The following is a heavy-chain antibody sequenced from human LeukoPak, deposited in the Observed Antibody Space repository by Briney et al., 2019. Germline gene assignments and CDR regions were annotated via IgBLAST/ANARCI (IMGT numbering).Heavy chain of an antibody. CDR1: GFTFSNAW. CDR3: AKVTYGSGTYGAFDS. V-gene: IGHV3-23*01. J-gene: IGHJ4*02. D-gene: IGHD3-10*01. Sequence: GGSLRLSCAASGFTFSNAWMSWVRQAPGKGLEWVSTISGSGDYTYYADSVKGRFTISRDNSKNTLYLQMNSLRAEDTAVYYCAKVTYGSGTYGAFDSWGQGTLVTVSS. CDR2: ISGSGDYT.